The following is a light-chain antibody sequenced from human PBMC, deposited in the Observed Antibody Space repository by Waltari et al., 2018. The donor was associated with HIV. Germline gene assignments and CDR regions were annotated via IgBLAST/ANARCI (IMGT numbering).Light chain of an antibody. Sequence: DTQMTQSPDTLSASVGARVTIVCRANESLSSWLAWYQQRPGMRPKLLIYKASVLERGVSARFSGSGSGTNFALTISDLQADDVETYFCQQYNSYPLTFGGGTKVEI. CDR1: ESLSSW. J-gene: IGKJ4*01. CDR3: QQYNSYPLT. V-gene: IGKV1-5*03. CDR2: KAS.